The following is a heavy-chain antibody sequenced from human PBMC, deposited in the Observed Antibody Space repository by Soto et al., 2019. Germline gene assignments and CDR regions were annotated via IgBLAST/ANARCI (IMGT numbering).Heavy chain of an antibody. CDR3: AGQESRSGWFAY. CDR2: IYYSGST. J-gene: IGHJ4*02. D-gene: IGHD6-19*01. Sequence: SETLSLTCTVSGGSISSYYWSWIRQPPGKGLEWIGYIYYSGSTNYNPSLKSRVTISVDTSKNQFSLKLSSVTAADTAVYYCAGQESRSGWFAYWGRGSLVTVSA. CDR1: GGSISSYY. V-gene: IGHV4-59*08.